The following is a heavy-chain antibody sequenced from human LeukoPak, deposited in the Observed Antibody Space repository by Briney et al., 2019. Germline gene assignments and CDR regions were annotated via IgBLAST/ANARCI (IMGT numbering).Heavy chain of an antibody. D-gene: IGHD3-16*01. CDR3: AKGGEAGAYGLTPYWYFDL. V-gene: IGHV3-21*04. Sequence: PGGSLRLSCAASGFTFSSYSMNWVRQAPGKGLEWVSSISSSSSYIYYADSVKGRFTISRDNAKNSLYLQMNSLRAEDTAVYYCAKGGEAGAYGLTPYWYFDLWGRGTLVTVSS. J-gene: IGHJ2*01. CDR2: ISSSSSYI. CDR1: GFTFSSYS.